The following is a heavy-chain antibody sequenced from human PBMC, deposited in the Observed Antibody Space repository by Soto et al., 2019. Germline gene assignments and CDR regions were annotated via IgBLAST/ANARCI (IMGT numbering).Heavy chain of an antibody. J-gene: IGHJ5*02. Sequence: SETLSLTCAVYGGSFSGYYWSWIRQPPGKGLEWIGEINHSGSTNYNPSLKSRVTISVDTSGNQFSLRLNSVTAADTAVYYCTKVSSGWFDPWGQGTLVTVSS. D-gene: IGHD2-8*01. CDR3: TKVSSGWFDP. V-gene: IGHV4-34*01. CDR1: GGSFSGYY. CDR2: INHSGST.